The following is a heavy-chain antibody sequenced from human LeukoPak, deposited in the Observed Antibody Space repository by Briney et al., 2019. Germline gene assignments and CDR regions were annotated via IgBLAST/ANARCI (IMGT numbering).Heavy chain of an antibody. J-gene: IGHJ4*02. CDR2: INPNSGGT. D-gene: IGHD4-17*01. Sequence: GGSVKVSCKASGYTFTGYYMHWVRQAPGQGLEWMGWINPNSGGTNYAQKFQGRVTMTRDTSISTAYMELSRLRSDDTAVYYCARVPRKTTVTTYFDYWGQGTLVTVSS. CDR3: ARVPRKTTVTTYFDY. CDR1: GYTFTGYY. V-gene: IGHV1-2*02.